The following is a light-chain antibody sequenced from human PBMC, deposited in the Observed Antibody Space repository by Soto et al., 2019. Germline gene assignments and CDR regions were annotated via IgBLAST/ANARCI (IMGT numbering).Light chain of an antibody. J-gene: IGKJ3*01. Sequence: DIQMSQSPSTLSASVGDRVTITCPATQSIKNWLAWYQQKPGEAPQLLIYKASTLESGVTSRFSGSGSGTEFTLTIICLQPDDVATYSCQQYNSESQATLGPGTKVHSK. CDR3: QQYNSESQAT. V-gene: IGKV1-5*03. CDR2: KAS. CDR1: QSIKNW.